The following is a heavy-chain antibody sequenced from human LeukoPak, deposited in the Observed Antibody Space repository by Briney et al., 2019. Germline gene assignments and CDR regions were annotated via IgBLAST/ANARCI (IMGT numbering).Heavy chain of an antibody. V-gene: IGHV3-21*01. Sequence: GESLRLSCAASGFTFSSYSMNWVRQAPGKGLEWVSSISSSSSYIYYADSVKGRFTISRDNAKNSLYLQMNSLRAEDTAVYYCARDEDSSGYCDYWGQGTLVTVSS. CDR3: ARDEDSSGYCDY. CDR2: ISSSSSYI. D-gene: IGHD3-22*01. CDR1: GFTFSSYS. J-gene: IGHJ4*02.